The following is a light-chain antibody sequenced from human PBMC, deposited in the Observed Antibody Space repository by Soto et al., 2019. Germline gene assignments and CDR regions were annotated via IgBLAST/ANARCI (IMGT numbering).Light chain of an antibody. V-gene: IGKV1-5*03. CDR1: QTISSW. J-gene: IGKJ1*01. CDR3: QHYNSYSEA. Sequence: DLPMTHSPSTLSGSVVYRVTITCRASQTISSWVGWYQQKPEKAPKLLIYKASTLKSGVPSRFSGSGSGKEFTLTISSLQPDDFATYYCQHYNSYSEAFGQGTKVDIK. CDR2: KAS.